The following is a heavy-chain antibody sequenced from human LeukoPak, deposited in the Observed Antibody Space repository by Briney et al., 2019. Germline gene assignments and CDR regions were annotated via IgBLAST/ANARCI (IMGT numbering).Heavy chain of an antibody. D-gene: IGHD6-19*01. Sequence: GGSLRLSCAASGFTFNNFAMNWVRQAPGKGLEWVSSISGGRSSTYYADSVQGRFTISRDNSKNTLYLQMNSLRAEDTAIYYCATDRGSVVGTGGIDYWGQGTLVTVSS. J-gene: IGHJ4*02. CDR1: GFTFNNFA. CDR3: ATDRGSVVGTGGIDY. V-gene: IGHV3-23*01. CDR2: ISGGRSST.